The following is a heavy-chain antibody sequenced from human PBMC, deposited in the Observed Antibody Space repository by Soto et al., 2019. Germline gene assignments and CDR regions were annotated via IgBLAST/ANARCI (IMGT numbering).Heavy chain of an antibody. V-gene: IGHV1-69*01. D-gene: IGHD5-18*01. CDR3: ARDTVGVATGMVVAYYYGMDV. CDR1: GGTFSSYA. J-gene: IGHJ6*02. Sequence: QVQLVQSGAEVKKPGSSVKVSCKASGGTFSSYAINWVRQAPGQGLEWMGGIIPVFETANYAQNFQGSVTITEDESTSTAYMELSSLSSEDTAVYYCARDTVGVATGMVVAYYYGMDVWGQGTTVTVSS. CDR2: IIPVFETA.